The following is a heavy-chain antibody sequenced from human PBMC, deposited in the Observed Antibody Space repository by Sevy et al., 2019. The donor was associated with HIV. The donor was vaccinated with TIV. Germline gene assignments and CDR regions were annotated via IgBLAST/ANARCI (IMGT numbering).Heavy chain of an antibody. CDR3: AKGFAPYSSWSVGWGAFDI. Sequence: GGSLRLSCAASGFTFSSYGMHWVRQAPGKGLEWVAVISYDGSNKYYADSVKGRFTISRDNSKNTLYLQMNSLRAEDTAVYYCAKGFAPYSSWSVGWGAFDIWGQGTMVTVSS. V-gene: IGHV3-30*18. CDR2: ISYDGSNK. J-gene: IGHJ3*02. CDR1: GFTFSSYG. D-gene: IGHD6-6*01.